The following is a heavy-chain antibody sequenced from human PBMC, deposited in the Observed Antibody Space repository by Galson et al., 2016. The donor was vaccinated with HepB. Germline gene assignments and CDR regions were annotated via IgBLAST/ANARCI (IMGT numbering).Heavy chain of an antibody. J-gene: IGHJ6*02. D-gene: IGHD3-3*01. CDR3: AKDEFLEGDYYYYGMDV. V-gene: IGHV3-30*02. Sequence: DSVKGRFTISRDNSKNTPYLQMSSLRAEDTAVYYCAKDEFLEGDYYYYGMDVWGQGTTVTVSS.